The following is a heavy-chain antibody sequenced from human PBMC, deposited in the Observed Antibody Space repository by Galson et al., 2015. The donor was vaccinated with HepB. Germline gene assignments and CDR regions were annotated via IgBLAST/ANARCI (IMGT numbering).Heavy chain of an antibody. Sequence: SVKVSCKASGSSFTSHTIHWVRQAPGQGLEWVGRIKPDGGATNYAPKFQGRVTMTVDTSTRTVFMDLDSLRVEDTAVYFCARRWLMFGESPYVNWPQVVGESYYDYWGQGSLVIVSS. CDR3: ARRWLMFGESPYVNWPQVVGESYYDY. V-gene: IGHV1-46*01. D-gene: IGHD3-10*02. CDR2: IKPDGGAT. J-gene: IGHJ4*02. CDR1: GSSFTSHT.